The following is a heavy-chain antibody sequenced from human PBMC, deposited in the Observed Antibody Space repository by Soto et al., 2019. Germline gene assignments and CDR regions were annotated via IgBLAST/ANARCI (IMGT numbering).Heavy chain of an antibody. V-gene: IGHV4-30-4*01. CDR1: GGSISSGDYY. CDR3: ARAGITMVRGVLFDP. Sequence: SETLSLTCTVSGGSISSGDYYWSWIRQPPGKGLEWIEYIYYSGSTYYNPSLKSRVTISVDTSKNQFSLKLSSVTAADTAVYYCARAGITMVRGVLFDPWGQGTLVTVSS. D-gene: IGHD3-10*01. J-gene: IGHJ5*02. CDR2: IYYSGST.